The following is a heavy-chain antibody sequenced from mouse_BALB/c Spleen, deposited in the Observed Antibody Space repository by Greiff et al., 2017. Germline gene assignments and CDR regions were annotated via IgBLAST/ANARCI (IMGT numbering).Heavy chain of an antibody. CDR1: GYSFTGYN. Sequence: VQLQQSGPELEKPGASVKISCKASGYSFTGYNLNWVKQSNGQSLEWIGNIDPYYGGTSYNQKFKGKATWTVDNSSSTAYMQLKSLTSEDSAVYYCARGGDGEYYFDYWGQGTTLTVSS. D-gene: IGHD3-3*01. CDR2: IDPYYGGT. V-gene: IGHV1S135*01. CDR3: ARGGDGEYYFDY. J-gene: IGHJ2*01.